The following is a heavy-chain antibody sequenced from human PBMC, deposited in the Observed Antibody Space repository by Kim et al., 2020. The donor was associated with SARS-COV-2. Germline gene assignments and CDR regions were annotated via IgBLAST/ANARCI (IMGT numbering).Heavy chain of an antibody. CDR1: GFTFSTYA. Sequence: GGSLRLSCAASGFTFSTYAMSWVRQAPGKGLEWVSVISGSGENTYYADPAKGRFTSSRDNSRNTLYLQMISLRAEDTAVYYCAKGLQVDNILTGFDYWGQGTLVTVSS. CDR3: AKGLQVDNILTGFDY. D-gene: IGHD3-9*01. CDR2: ISGSGENT. J-gene: IGHJ4*02. V-gene: IGHV3-23*01.